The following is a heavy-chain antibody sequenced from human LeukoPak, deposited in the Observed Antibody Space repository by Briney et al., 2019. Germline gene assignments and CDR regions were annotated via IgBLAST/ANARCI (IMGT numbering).Heavy chain of an antibody. V-gene: IGHV3-15*04. CDR3: TTDRVSILWFGEYFDY. D-gene: IGHD3-10*01. CDR1: GFTFSNAW. CDR2: IESKTDGGTT. Sequence: GGSLRLSCAASGFTFSNAWMSWVRQAPGKGLEWVGRIESKTDGGTTDYAAPVKGRFTISRDDSKNTLYLQMNSLKTEGTAVYYCTTDRVSILWFGEYFDYWGQGTLVTVSS. J-gene: IGHJ4*02.